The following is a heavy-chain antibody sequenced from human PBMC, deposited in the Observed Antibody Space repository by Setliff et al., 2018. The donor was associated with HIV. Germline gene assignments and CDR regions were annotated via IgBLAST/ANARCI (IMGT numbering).Heavy chain of an antibody. J-gene: IGHJ6*03. V-gene: IGHV4-59*12. CDR3: ARDKGYYYMDV. CDR2: IYYTRST. CDR1: SDSIRFYY. Sequence: SETLSLTCTVSSDSIRFYYWTWIRQPPGKGLEWIGNIYYTRSTNYNPSLKSRITISIDTSNNQFSLRLSSVTAADTAVYYCARDKGYYYMDVWGKGITVTVSS.